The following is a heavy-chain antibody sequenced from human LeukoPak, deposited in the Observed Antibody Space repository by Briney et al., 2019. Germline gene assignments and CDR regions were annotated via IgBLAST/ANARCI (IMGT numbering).Heavy chain of an antibody. V-gene: IGHV5-51*01. CDR2: IYPGDSDT. CDR1: GYSFTSYW. CDR3: ARHRFSLPVKRWLQEPYYFDY. D-gene: IGHD5-24*01. Sequence: RGESLKISCKGSGYSFTSYWIGWVRQLPGKGLEWMGIIYPGDSDTRYSPSFQGQVTISADKSISTAYLQWSSLKASDTAVYYCARHRFSLPVKRWLQEPYYFDYWGQGTLDTVSS. J-gene: IGHJ4*02.